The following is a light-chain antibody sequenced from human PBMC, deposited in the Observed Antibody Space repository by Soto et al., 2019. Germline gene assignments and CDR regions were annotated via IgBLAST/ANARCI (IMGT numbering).Light chain of an antibody. J-gene: IGLJ1*01. CDR3: TSYAGSNNRGV. Sequence: QSVLIQPPSASGSPGQSVTISCTGTSSDVGGYNYISWYQHHPGKAPKLMIYEVSQRPSGVPDRFSGSKSGNTAYLTVSGLQAEDEADYYCTSYAGSNNRGVFGSGTKVTVL. CDR2: EVS. V-gene: IGLV2-8*01. CDR1: SSDVGGYNY.